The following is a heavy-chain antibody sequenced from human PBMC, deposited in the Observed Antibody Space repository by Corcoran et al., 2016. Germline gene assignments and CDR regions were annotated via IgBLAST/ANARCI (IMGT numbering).Heavy chain of an antibody. D-gene: IGHD6-25*01. Sequence: EVQLVESGGGLVQPGGSLRLSCAASGFAFSTYWMHWVRQVPGKGLMWVSRITGDGSDTTYADSVKGRFTISRDNAENTLYLQMDSLRAEDTAVDYCARGGGWSSGRFRAFGFWGQGTMVTVSS. V-gene: IGHV3-74*03. CDR2: ITGDGSDT. CDR3: ARGGGWSSGRFRAFGF. CDR1: GFAFSTYW. J-gene: IGHJ3*01.